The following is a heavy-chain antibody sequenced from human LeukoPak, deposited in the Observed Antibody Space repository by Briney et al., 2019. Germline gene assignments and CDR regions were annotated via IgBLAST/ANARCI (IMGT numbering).Heavy chain of an antibody. J-gene: IGHJ4*02. Sequence: GGSLRLSCAASGFTFSSFSMNWVRQAPGKGLEWVSSISGSGLNTYYADSVKGRFTISRDKSKNTLYLQMNSLRAEDTAVYYCAKGVTPVISLQFFDYWGQGTLVTVSS. CDR2: ISGSGLNT. CDR3: AKGVTPVISLQFFDY. V-gene: IGHV3-23*01. CDR1: GFTFSSFS. D-gene: IGHD4-17*01.